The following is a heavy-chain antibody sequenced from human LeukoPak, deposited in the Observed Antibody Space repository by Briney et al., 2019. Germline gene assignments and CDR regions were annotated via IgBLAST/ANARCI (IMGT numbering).Heavy chain of an antibody. V-gene: IGHV1-46*01. J-gene: IGHJ4*02. CDR2: INPSGGST. CDR3: ARGVVYDSSRYYFDY. D-gene: IGHD3-22*01. CDR1: GYTFTSYY. Sequence: ASVKVSCKASGYTFTSYYMHWVRQAPGQGLEWMGIINPSGGSTSYAQKFQGRGTMTRDTSTSKVYMELSSLRSEDTAVYYCARGVVYDSSRYYFDYWGQGTLVTVSS.